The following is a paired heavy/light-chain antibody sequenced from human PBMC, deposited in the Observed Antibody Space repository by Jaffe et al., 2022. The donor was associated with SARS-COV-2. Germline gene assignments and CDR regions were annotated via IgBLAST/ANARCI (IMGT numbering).Heavy chain of an antibody. V-gene: IGHV3-9*01. CDR1: GFTFDDYA. Sequence: VQLVESGGGLVQPGTSLRLSCEASGFTFDDYAMHWVRQAPGKGLEWVSGISWTTPAYAASVKGRFTISRDDAKDSLYLQMHSLTTEDTALYYCVRRAYYGGSGGPYFDYWGQGALVTVSS. CDR2: ISWTTP. J-gene: IGHJ4*02. CDR3: VRRAYYGGSGGPYFDY. D-gene: IGHD3-22*01.
Light chain of an antibody. Sequence: QSVLTQPPSVSGAPGQRVTISCTGSSSNIGADYDVHWYQQLPGTAPKLLVYGNSNRPSGVPDRFSGSKSGTSASLAITGLQAEDEATYYCQSFDNHVSGPHWVFGGGTKLTVL. CDR3: QSFDNHVSGPHWV. J-gene: IGLJ3*02. V-gene: IGLV1-40*01. CDR2: GNS. CDR1: SSNIGADYD.